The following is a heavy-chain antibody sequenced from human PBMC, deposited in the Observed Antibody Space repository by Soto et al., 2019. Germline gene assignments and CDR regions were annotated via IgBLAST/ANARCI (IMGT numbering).Heavy chain of an antibody. D-gene: IGHD3-10*01. CDR1: GGSISSYY. CDR2: IYYSGST. CDR3: ARDVQLGSAFGFDI. Sequence: PSETLSLTCTVAGGSISSYYWSWIRQPPGKGLEWIGYIYYSGSTNYNPSLKSRATISIDKTKNQFSLNLSSVTAADTAVYYCARDVQLGSAFGFDIWAQGTMVTVSS. J-gene: IGHJ3*02. V-gene: IGHV4-59*12.